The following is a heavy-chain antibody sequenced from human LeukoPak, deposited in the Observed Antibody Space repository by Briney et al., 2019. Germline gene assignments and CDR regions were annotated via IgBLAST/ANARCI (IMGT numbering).Heavy chain of an antibody. J-gene: IGHJ4*02. CDR3: ARGGMATITVIDY. V-gene: IGHV4-34*01. CDR2: INHSRST. CDR1: GGSFSGYH. D-gene: IGHD5-12*01. Sequence: SETLSLTCAVYGGSFSGYHWSWIRQPPGKGLEWIGEINHSRSTNYNPSLKSRVTISVDTSKNQFSLKLSSVTAADTAVYYCARGGMATITVIDYWGQGTLVTVSS.